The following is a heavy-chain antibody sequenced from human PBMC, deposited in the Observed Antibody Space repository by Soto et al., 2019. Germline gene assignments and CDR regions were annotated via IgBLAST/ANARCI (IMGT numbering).Heavy chain of an antibody. CDR3: ARGPKYSGYDY. V-gene: IGHV4-34*01. CDR2: INHSGST. D-gene: IGHD5-12*01. Sequence: SETLSLTCAVYGGSFSGYYWSWIRQPPGKGLEWIGEINHSGSTNYNPSLKSRVTISVDTSKNQFSLELSSVTAADTAVYYCARGPKYSGYDYWGQGTLVTVSS. J-gene: IGHJ4*02. CDR1: GGSFSGYY.